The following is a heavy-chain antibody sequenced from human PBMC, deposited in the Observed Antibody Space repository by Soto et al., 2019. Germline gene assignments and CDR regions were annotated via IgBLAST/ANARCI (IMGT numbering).Heavy chain of an antibody. CDR3: ARDFSNCSSTSCYHYGTDV. Sequence: SVKVSCKASGGTFSSYAISWVRQAPGQGLEWMGGIIPIFGTANYAQKFQGRVTITADESTSTAYMELSSLRSEDTAVYYCARDFSNCSSTSCYHYGTDVWGQGTTVTVSS. CDR1: GGTFSSYA. V-gene: IGHV1-69*13. J-gene: IGHJ6*02. CDR2: IIPIFGTA. D-gene: IGHD2-2*01.